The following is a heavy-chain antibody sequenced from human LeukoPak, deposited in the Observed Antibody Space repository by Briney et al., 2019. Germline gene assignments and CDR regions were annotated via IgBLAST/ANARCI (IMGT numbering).Heavy chain of an antibody. J-gene: IGHJ4*02. CDR1: GVTVRSYY. Sequence: GGSLRLSCAASGVTVRSYYMSWVRHAPRKGLEWVSVIYLGGSTYYADSVRGRFTISRDNSKNTVFLQMNSLRAEDTAVYYCTRGDGYNFWDYRGQGTLVSVSS. CDR3: TRGDGYNFWDY. CDR2: IYLGGST. D-gene: IGHD5-24*01. V-gene: IGHV3-53*01.